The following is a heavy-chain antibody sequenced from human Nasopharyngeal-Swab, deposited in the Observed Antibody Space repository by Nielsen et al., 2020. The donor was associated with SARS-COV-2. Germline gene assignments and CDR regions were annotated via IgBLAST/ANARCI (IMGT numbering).Heavy chain of an antibody. CDR2: LYSGGNT. CDR1: GFIVSNTY. CDR3: ARDESQQQGYTYGHPNY. V-gene: IGHV3-53*01. Sequence: GESLKISCAASGFIVSNTYMSWVRQAPGKGLEWVSLLYSGGNTYYTDSVKGRFTVSRDKSKNTLYLQMNSLRADDTAVYYCARDESQQQGYTYGHPNYWGQGTLVTVSS. J-gene: IGHJ4*02. D-gene: IGHD5-18*01.